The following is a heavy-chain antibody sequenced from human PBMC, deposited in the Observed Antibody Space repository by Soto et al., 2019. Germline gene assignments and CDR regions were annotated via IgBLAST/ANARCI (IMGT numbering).Heavy chain of an antibody. V-gene: IGHV3-74*01. D-gene: IGHD1-26*01. CDR2: IDNAGSSA. Sequence: EVQLVESGGGLVQPGGSLRLSCAASGFTFSIYWMHWVRQAPGKGPVWVSRIDNAGSSARYADSVKGRFTIPRDNADNTVSQPTNSPSAEDTGMYCCTRVGGSVSGRDVWGQGNTVTVSS. CDR1: GFTFSIYW. CDR3: TRVGGSVSGRDV. J-gene: IGHJ6*02.